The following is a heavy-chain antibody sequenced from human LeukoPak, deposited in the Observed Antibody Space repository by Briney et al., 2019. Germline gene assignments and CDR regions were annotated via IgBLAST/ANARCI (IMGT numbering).Heavy chain of an antibody. CDR1: GFTFDDYG. CDR3: AREVYSSSWYGKSYYFDY. D-gene: IGHD6-13*01. V-gene: IGHV3-20*04. CDR2: INWNGGST. Sequence: GGSLRLSCAASGFTFDDYGMSWVRQAPGKRLEWVSGINWNGGSTGYADSVKGRFTISRDNAKNSLYLQMNSLRAEDTALYYCAREVYSSSWYGKSYYFDYWGQGTLVTVSS. J-gene: IGHJ4*02.